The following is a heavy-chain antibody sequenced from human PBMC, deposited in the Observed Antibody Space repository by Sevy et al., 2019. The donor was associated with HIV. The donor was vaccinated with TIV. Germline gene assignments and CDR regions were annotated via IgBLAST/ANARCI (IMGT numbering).Heavy chain of an antibody. V-gene: IGHV3-53*01. CDR2: IYSGDKT. D-gene: IGHD3-22*01. Sequence: GGSLRLSCAASGFSVSDTYMSWVRQAPGKGLEWVSVIYSGDKTYHADSVKGRFTISRDSSKNTIYLQLNSLRTEDPAVYYCARLNVYYYDDDGYYTTGNAFDIWGQGTMVTVSS. CDR1: GFSVSDTY. CDR3: ARLNVYYYDDDGYYTTGNAFDI. J-gene: IGHJ3*02.